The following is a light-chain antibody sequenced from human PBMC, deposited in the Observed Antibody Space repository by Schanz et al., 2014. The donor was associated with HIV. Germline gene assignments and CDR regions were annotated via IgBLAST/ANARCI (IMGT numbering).Light chain of an antibody. CDR1: QSISTH. J-gene: IGKJ1*01. CDR2: GAS. Sequence: EIVLTQSPGTLSLSPGEVGTLSCRASQSISTHLAWYQQKPGQAPRLLIFGASTRATGVPVRFSGSGSGTEFTLTISSLQSEDYALYHCQQYNNWPWTFGEGTKVEIK. CDR3: QQYNNWPWT. V-gene: IGKV3-15*01.